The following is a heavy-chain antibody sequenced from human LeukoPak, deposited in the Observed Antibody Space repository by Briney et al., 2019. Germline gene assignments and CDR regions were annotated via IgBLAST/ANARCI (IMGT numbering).Heavy chain of an antibody. CDR3: AKEGLLWFGELLETYYYYGMDV. V-gene: IGHV3-30*18. Sequence: GGSLRLSCAASGFTFSSYGMHWVRQAPGKGLEWVAVISYDGSNKYYADSVKGRFTISRDNSKNTLYLQMNSLRAEDTAVYYCAKEGLLWFGELLETYYYYGMDVWGQGTTVTVS. CDR2: ISYDGSNK. D-gene: IGHD3-10*01. J-gene: IGHJ6*02. CDR1: GFTFSSYG.